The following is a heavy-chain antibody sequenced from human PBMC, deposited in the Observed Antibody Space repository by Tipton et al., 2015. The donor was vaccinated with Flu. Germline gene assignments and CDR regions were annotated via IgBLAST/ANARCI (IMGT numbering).Heavy chain of an antibody. CDR2: IYPGDSDT. J-gene: IGHJ6*02. CDR1: GYSFTSYW. CDR3: ARQGYCSGGSCYSYNYYNMDV. D-gene: IGHD2-15*01. V-gene: IGHV5-51*01. Sequence: QLVQSGAEVKKPGESLKISCKGSGYSFTSYWIGWVRQMPGKGLEWMGIIYPGDSDTRYSPSFQGQVTISADKSISTAYLQWSSLKASNTAPYYCARQGYCSGGSCYSYNYYNMDVWGQGTTVTVSS.